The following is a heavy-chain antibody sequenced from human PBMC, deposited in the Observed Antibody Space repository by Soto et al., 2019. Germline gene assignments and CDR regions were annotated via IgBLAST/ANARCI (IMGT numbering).Heavy chain of an antibody. Sequence: PGGSLRLSCAASGFTFSSYDMHWVRQATGKGLEWVSAIGTAGDTYYPGSVKGRFTISRENAKNSLYLQMNSLRAEDTAVYYCARVVSNPERYYYYGMDVWGQGTTVTVSS. CDR1: GFTFSSYD. J-gene: IGHJ6*02. CDR3: ARVVSNPERYYYYGMDV. CDR2: IGTAGDT. V-gene: IGHV3-13*01. D-gene: IGHD2-21*01.